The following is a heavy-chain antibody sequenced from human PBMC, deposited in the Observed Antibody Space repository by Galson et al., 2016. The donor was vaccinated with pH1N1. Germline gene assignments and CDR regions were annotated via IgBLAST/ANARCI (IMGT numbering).Heavy chain of an antibody. D-gene: IGHD3-22*01. CDR1: GFSFTSYW. Sequence: QSGAEVKKPGESLKISCKGSGFSFTSYWIGWVRQMPGKGLEWMAVIYPGDSDTRYSPSFQGPVTISADKSISTAYLQWSSLKASDTAMYYCAKYYYDSSGSGAIGTFDIWGQGTMVTVSS. CDR3: AKYYYDSSGSGAIGTFDI. V-gene: IGHV5-51*01. J-gene: IGHJ3*02. CDR2: IYPGDSDT.